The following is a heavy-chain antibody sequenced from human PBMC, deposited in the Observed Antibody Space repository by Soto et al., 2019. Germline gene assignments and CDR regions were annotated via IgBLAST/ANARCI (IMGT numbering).Heavy chain of an antibody. Sequence: QVQLVQSGAEVKKPGASVKVSCKASGYTFTSYDINWVRQATGQGLEWMGWMNPNSGNTGYAQKFQGRVTMTRNTXXSTAYMELSSLRSEDTAVYYCARGALVVPLWYFDLWGRGTLVTVSS. CDR3: ARGALVVPLWYFDL. V-gene: IGHV1-8*01. CDR1: GYTFTSYD. CDR2: MNPNSGNT. J-gene: IGHJ2*01. D-gene: IGHD2-15*01.